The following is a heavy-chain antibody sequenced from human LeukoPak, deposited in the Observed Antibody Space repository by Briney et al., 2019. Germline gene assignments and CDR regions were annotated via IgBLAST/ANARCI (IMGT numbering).Heavy chain of an antibody. V-gene: IGHV3-11*01. CDR3: ARSLYTIFGVVRSYYFDY. D-gene: IGHD3-3*01. Sequence: PGGSLRLSCAASGFTFSDYYMSWIRQAPGKGLEWVSYISSSGSTIYYADSMKGRFTISRDNAKNSLYLQMNSLRAEDTAVYYCARSLYTIFGVVRSYYFDYWGQGTPVTVSS. J-gene: IGHJ4*02. CDR2: ISSSGSTI. CDR1: GFTFSDYY.